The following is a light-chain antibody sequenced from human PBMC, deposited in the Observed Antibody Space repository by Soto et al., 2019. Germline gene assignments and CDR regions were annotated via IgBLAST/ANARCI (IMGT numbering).Light chain of an antibody. CDR2: EVS. Sequence: QSALTQPASVSGSPGQSITISCTGTSSDVGSYNLVSWYQQHPGKAPKLMIYEVSKRPSGVSNRFSGSKSGNTASLTISGRQAEDEADYYCCSYAGSSTFVFGTGTKLTVL. CDR1: SSDVGSYNL. CDR3: CSYAGSSTFV. V-gene: IGLV2-23*02. J-gene: IGLJ1*01.